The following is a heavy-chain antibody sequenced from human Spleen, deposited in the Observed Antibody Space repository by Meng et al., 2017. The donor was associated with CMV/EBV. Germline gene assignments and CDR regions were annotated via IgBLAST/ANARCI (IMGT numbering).Heavy chain of an antibody. CDR2: ISGSGGST. J-gene: IGHJ5*02. Sequence: GESLKISCAASGFTFSSYAMSWVRQAPGKGLEWVSAISGSGGSTYYADSVKGRFTISRDNSKNTLYLQMNSLRAEGTAVYYCSGVTIFGVVIDWFDPWGQGTLVTVSS. CDR1: GFTFSSYA. V-gene: IGHV3-23*01. D-gene: IGHD3-3*01. CDR3: SGVTIFGVVIDWFDP.